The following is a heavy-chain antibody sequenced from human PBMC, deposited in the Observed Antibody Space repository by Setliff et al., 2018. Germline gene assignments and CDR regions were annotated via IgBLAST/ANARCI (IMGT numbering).Heavy chain of an antibody. D-gene: IGHD5-12*01. Sequence: GGSLRLSCAASGITFSRFWMHWVRQTPEKGLVWVSSINSDGTSTNYADSVKGRFTISRDNAKNTLYLQLSNLRAEDTAVYYCARGGDGYNNGMDVWGQGTMVTVSS. CDR1: GITFSRFW. CDR2: INSDGTST. J-gene: IGHJ6*02. V-gene: IGHV3-74*01. CDR3: ARGGDGYNNGMDV.